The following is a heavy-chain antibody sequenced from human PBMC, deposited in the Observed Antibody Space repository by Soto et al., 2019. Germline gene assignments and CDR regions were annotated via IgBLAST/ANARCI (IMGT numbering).Heavy chain of an antibody. V-gene: IGHV3-30*03. CDR3: AREGSSWYYVWYYYGMDV. Sequence: LRLSCAASGFTFSTYGMHWVRQAPGKGLEWVAVISYDGNNKYYADSVKGRFTISRDNSKNTLYLQMNSLRAEDTAVYYFAREGSSWYYVWYYYGMDVWGQGTTVTVSS. J-gene: IGHJ6*02. CDR1: GFTFSTYG. CDR2: ISYDGNNK. D-gene: IGHD6-13*01.